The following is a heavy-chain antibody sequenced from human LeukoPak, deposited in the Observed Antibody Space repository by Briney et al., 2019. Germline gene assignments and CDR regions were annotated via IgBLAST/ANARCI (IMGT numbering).Heavy chain of an antibody. Sequence: GGSLRLSCAASGFTFRRHWMSWVRQAPGQGLEWVANMRDDGSEEFYVNSVKGRFTISRDNAKNSLYLQMDSLRAEDTAIYYCARVRGTRYFDFWGQGTLVTVSS. J-gene: IGHJ4*02. CDR2: MRDDGSEE. D-gene: IGHD3-16*01. CDR3: ARVRGTRYFDF. V-gene: IGHV3-7*01. CDR1: GFTFRRHW.